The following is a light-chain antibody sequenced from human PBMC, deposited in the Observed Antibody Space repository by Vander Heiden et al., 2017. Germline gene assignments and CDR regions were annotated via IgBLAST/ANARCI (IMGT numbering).Light chain of an antibody. CDR3: AVWDDGLSSHAV. CDR1: DSNFGNKI. V-gene: IGLV1-44*01. J-gene: IGLJ2*01. CDR2: MDS. Sequence: QSALTQPLPASGAPGQKVTFSGSGSDSNFGNKIVNWYRQRPGTAPTILILMDSQRPPRVPARFSGSNSRASASLAISGLPSEDEADYFCAVWDDGLSSHAVFGGGTKLTVL.